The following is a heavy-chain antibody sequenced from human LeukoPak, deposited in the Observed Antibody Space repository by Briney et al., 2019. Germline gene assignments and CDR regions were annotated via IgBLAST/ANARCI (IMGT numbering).Heavy chain of an antibody. J-gene: IGHJ4*02. CDR3: ANSDY. Sequence: GGSLRLSCAASGITFDSYAMTWVRQAPGKGLEWVSGIDWSGGSTGYADSVKARFTISRDNAKKDLYMQMNSPRAEGTAFYYCANSDYWGQGTLVTVSS. CDR2: IDWSGGST. CDR1: GITFDSYA. V-gene: IGHV3-20*04.